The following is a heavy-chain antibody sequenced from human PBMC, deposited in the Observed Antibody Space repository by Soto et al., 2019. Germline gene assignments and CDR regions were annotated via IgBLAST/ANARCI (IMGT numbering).Heavy chain of an antibody. CDR2: INPLNGGT. J-gene: IGHJ4*02. CDR3: TRGSRLWFEKSEHHFDY. Sequence: QVQVVQSGAEVKKPGASVRVSCKASGYSFTEYYLNWVRQAPGQGLEWMGIINPLNGGTTYAQKFQGIVTLTRDTSTSTVYLELSSLRSEDTAVYYCTRGSRLWFEKSEHHFDYWGQGTLVTVSS. CDR1: GYSFTEYY. D-gene: IGHD3-10*01. V-gene: IGHV1-46*01.